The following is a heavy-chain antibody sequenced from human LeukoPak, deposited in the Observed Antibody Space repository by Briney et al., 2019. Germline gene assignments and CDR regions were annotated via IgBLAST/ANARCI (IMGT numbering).Heavy chain of an antibody. CDR2: IYYSVDT. D-gene: IGHD3-22*01. J-gene: IGHJ4*02. CDR3: ARRRYYDSSGYNPTYYFDY. V-gene: IGHV4-59*01. Sequence: SETLSLTCAVSGDSIIGSYWSWIRQAPGKGLEWIGYIYYSVDTDYNPSLKSRVTISVDMSKKQISLRLTSVTAADTAVYYCARRRYYDSSGYNPTYYFDYWGQGILVTVSS. CDR1: GDSIIGSY.